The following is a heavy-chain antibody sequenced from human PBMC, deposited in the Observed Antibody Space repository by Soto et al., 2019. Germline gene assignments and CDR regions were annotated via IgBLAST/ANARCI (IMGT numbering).Heavy chain of an antibody. CDR3: AGAAPHDS. Sequence: RSLTCTVSGGSVSSGSYYWSWIRQPPGKGLEWIGYIYYSGSTNYNPSLKSRVTISVDTSKNQFSLKLTSVTAADTDVYYCAGAAPHDSWGQGTLVTVSS. CDR1: GGSVSSGSYY. V-gene: IGHV4-61*01. D-gene: IGHD6-13*01. J-gene: IGHJ4*02. CDR2: IYYSGST.